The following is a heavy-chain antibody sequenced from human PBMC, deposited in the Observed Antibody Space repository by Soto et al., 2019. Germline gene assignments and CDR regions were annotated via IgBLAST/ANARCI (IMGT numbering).Heavy chain of an antibody. CDR1: GFNFRNYG. V-gene: IGHV3-74*01. CDR2: INSDGRST. CDR3: ARVGVDTTVVDGGYYYYPLDV. J-gene: IGHJ6*02. Sequence: GGSLRLSCAASGFNFRNYGMHWVRQAPGKGLVWVSRINSDGRSTRYADSVKGRLTISRDNAGNTLFLQMNSLRADDTAVYYCARVGVDTTVVDGGYYYYPLDVWGQGTTVTVSS. D-gene: IGHD5-18*01.